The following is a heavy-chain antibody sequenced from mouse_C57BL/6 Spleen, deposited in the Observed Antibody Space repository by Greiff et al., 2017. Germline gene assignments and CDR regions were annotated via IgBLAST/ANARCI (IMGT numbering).Heavy chain of an antibody. Sequence: VQLQQSGPELVKPGASVKLSCKASGYAFSSSWMNWVKQRPGQGLEWIGRIYPADGDTNYNGKFKGKSTLTADKSSSTAYMQLSSLTSEDSAVYFCGRGGLRRYFDVWGKGTTLTVSS. J-gene: IGHJ2*01. CDR1: GYAFSSSW. V-gene: IGHV1-82*01. CDR3: GRGGLRRYFDV. CDR2: IYPADGDT. D-gene: IGHD2-2*01.